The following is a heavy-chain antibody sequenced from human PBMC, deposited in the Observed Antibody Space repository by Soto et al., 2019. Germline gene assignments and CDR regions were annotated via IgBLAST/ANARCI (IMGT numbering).Heavy chain of an antibody. Sequence: GGSLRLSCAASGFPFSSYGMHLVRQSPGKGLEWVAFIWYDGSNKYYADSVKGRFTISRDNSKNTLYLQMNSLRAEDTAVYYCARAGYCGGDCYSTSHYGMDVWGQGNPVTVSS. J-gene: IGHJ6*02. D-gene: IGHD2-21*02. V-gene: IGHV3-33*01. CDR2: IWYDGSNK. CDR1: GFPFSSYG. CDR3: ARAGYCGGDCYSTSHYGMDV.